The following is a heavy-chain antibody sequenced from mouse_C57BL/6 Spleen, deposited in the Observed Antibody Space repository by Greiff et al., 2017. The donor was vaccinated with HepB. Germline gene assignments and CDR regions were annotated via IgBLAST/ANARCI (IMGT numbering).Heavy chain of an antibody. CDR2: IYPRSGNT. CDR1: GYTFTSYG. D-gene: IGHD1-1*01. CDR3: ARSWTTVENDY. Sequence: VKLKQSGAELARPGASVKLSCKASGYTFTSYGISWVKQRTEQGLEWIGEIYPRSGNTYYNEKFKGKATLTADKSSSTAYMELRSLTSEDSAVYFCARSWTTVENDYWGQGTTLTVSS. J-gene: IGHJ2*01. V-gene: IGHV1-81*01.